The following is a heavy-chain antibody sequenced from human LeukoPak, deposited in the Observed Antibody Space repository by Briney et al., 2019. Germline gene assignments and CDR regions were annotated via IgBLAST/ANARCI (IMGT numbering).Heavy chain of an antibody. CDR1: GFTFSSFA. D-gene: IGHD2-8*01. CDR3: ARICAQYCTNGFHMDV. Sequence: GGSLRLSCAASGFTFSSFAMSWVRQAPGKGLEWVAVISYDGSNKYYADSVKGRFTISRDNSKNTLYLQMNSLRAEDTAVYYCARICAQYCTNGFHMDVWGKGTTVTVSS. J-gene: IGHJ6*03. V-gene: IGHV3-30-3*01. CDR2: ISYDGSNK.